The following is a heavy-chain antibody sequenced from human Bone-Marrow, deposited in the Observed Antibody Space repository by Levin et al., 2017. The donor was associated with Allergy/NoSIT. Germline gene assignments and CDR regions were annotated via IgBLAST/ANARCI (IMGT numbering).Heavy chain of an antibody. V-gene: IGHV3-30*18. CDR3: AKSPTLTDYYEWFDP. D-gene: IGHD3-9*01. CDR2: ISYDGDFT. Sequence: PGGSLRLSCAASGFSFRSYGMHWVRQAPGKGLEWVGLISYDGDFTFYGDSVKGRFTISRDNSNNTLFLQMDSLSAEDTAIYYCAKSPTLTDYYEWFDPWGQGTLVTVSS. J-gene: IGHJ5*02. CDR1: GFSFRSYG.